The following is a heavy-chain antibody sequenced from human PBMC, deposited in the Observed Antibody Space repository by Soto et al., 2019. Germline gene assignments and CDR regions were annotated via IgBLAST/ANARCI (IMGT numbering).Heavy chain of an antibody. CDR2: IRSKAYGGTT. J-gene: IGHJ4*02. Sequence: GGALRLSCTASGFTFGDYAVSWFRQAPGKGLECVGFIRSKAYGGTTEYAASVKGRFTISRDDSKSIAYLQMNSLKTEDTAVYYCTRDRKVTSFDYWGQGTLVTVSS. V-gene: IGHV3-49*03. CDR1: GFTFGDYA. D-gene: IGHD2-21*02. CDR3: TRDRKVTSFDY.